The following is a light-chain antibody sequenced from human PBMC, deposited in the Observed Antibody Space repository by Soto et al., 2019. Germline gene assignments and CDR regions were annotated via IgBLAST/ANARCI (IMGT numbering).Light chain of an antibody. CDR2: DAS. CDR1: QSVGNNY. Sequence: EIVLTQSPGTLSLSPGERATLSCRASQSVGNNYLAWYQQKPGQGPRLLIYDASSRATGIPDRFSGSASGTDFTLTISRLEPEDFAVNYCQQYVGSPSTFGQGTKVEI. V-gene: IGKV3-20*01. J-gene: IGKJ1*01. CDR3: QQYVGSPST.